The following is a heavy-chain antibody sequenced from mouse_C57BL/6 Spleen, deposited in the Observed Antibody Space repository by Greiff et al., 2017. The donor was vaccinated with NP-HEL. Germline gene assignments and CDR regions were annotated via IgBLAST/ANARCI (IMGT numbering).Heavy chain of an antibody. CDR2: IYPGSGST. J-gene: IGHJ2*01. CDR1: GYTFTDYN. V-gene: IGHV1-18*01. Sequence: VQLQQSGPELVKPGASVKIPCKASGYTFTDYNMDWVKQSHGKSLEWIGDIYPGSGSTNYNEKFKSKATLTVDTSSSTAYMQLSSLTSEDSAVYYCAGGSGYVPDYWGQGTTLTVSS. CDR3: AGGSGYVPDY. D-gene: IGHD3-2*02.